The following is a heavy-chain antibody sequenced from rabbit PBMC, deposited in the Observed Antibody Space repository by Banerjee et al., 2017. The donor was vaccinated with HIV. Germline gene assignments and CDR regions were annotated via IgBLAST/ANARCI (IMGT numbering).Heavy chain of an antibody. J-gene: IGHJ4*01. CDR1: GFDFSSNA. V-gene: IGHV1S40*01. Sequence: QSLEESGGDLVKPGASLTLTCTASGFDFSSNAMCWVRQAPGKGLEWIACIYAGSSGSTYYASWAKGRFTISKTSSTTVTLQMTSLTVADTASYFCVREAGYGGYGDANLWGQGTLVTVS. CDR3: VREAGYGGYGDANL. CDR2: IYAGSSGST. D-gene: IGHD6-1*01.